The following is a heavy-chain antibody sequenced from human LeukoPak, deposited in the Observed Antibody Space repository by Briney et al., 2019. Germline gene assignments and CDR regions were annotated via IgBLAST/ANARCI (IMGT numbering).Heavy chain of an antibody. Sequence: ASVKVSCKSSGYTFTNYYMHWLRQAPGQGLEWMGIINPSGGTTRYAQKFQGRVTMTRDTSTSTVYMELSSLRSEDTAVYYCARVVTPTSWGDYWGQGTLVTVSS. CDR1: GYTFTNYY. CDR2: INPSGGTT. CDR3: ARVVTPTSWGDY. V-gene: IGHV1-46*01. J-gene: IGHJ4*02. D-gene: IGHD2-2*01.